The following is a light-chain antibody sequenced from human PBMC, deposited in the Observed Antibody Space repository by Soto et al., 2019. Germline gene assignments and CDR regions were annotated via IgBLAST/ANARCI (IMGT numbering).Light chain of an antibody. V-gene: IGKV4-1*01. CDR3: QQYYTIPPLT. CDR2: WAS. Sequence: DIVMTQSPDSLAVSLGERATINCQSSQSVLYSSNNKNYLAWYQQKPGQPPKLLIYWASTRESGVPARFSGSGSGTDFTLTISSLQADDVAVYYCQQYYTIPPLTFGGGTKVEIK. J-gene: IGKJ4*01. CDR1: QSVLYSSNNKNY.